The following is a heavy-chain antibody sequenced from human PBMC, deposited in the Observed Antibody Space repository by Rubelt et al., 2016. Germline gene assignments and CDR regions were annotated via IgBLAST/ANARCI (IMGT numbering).Heavy chain of an antibody. J-gene: IGHJ4*02. CDR1: GGSISSSSYY. V-gene: IGHV4-39*01. CDR2: IYYSGST. Sequence: QLQLQESGPGLVKPSETLSLTCTVSGGSISSSSYYWGWIRQPPGKGLEWIGSIYYSGSTYYNPSLTSRVSISGDKYKNQFSLKLSSVTAADTAVYYCARRGITMFGVVTPFDYWGQGTLVTVSS. CDR3: ARRGITMFGVVTPFDY. D-gene: IGHD3-3*01.